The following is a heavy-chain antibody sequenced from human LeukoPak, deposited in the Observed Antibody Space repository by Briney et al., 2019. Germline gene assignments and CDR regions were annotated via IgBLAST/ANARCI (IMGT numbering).Heavy chain of an antibody. CDR3: ARDRGGTYMYFQH. CDR1: GFTFSTYW. CDR2: IKQDGSEK. J-gene: IGHJ1*01. D-gene: IGHD1-26*01. Sequence: GGSLRLSCAASGFTFSTYWMTWVRQAPGKGLEWVANIKQDGSEKYYVDSVKGRFTISRDNAKNSLYLQMNSLRAEDTAVYYCARDRGGTYMYFQHWGQGTLVTVSS. V-gene: IGHV3-7*01.